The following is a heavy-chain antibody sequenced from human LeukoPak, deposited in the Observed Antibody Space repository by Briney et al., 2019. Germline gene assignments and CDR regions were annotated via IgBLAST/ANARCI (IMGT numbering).Heavy chain of an antibody. Sequence: GGSLRLSCAASGFTFSSYNIHWVRQAPGKGLEWVAVISYDGINKYYADSVKGRFTISRDNSKNALYLQMNSLRAEDTAVYYCAKGNTMYTAYYFDYWGQGTLVTASS. J-gene: IGHJ4*02. CDR3: AKGNTMYTAYYFDY. CDR1: GFTFSSYN. V-gene: IGHV3-30-3*01. CDR2: ISYDGINK. D-gene: IGHD3-10*02.